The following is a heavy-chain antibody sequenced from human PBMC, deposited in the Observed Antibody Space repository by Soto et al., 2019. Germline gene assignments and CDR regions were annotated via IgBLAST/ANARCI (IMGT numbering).Heavy chain of an antibody. CDR3: ARGPPIIAVAGTGWFDP. Sequence: XGTLSLTCAVYGGSFSGYYWSWIRQPPGKGLEWIGEINHSGSTNYNPSLKSRVTISVDTSKNQFSLKLSSVTAADTAVYYCARGPPIIAVAGTGWFDPWGQGTLVTVSS. V-gene: IGHV4-34*01. CDR1: GGSFSGYY. CDR2: INHSGST. D-gene: IGHD6-19*01. J-gene: IGHJ5*02.